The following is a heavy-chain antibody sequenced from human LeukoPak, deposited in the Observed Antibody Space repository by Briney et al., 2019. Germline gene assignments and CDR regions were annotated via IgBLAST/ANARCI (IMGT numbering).Heavy chain of an antibody. V-gene: IGHV1-3*01. CDR1: GYTFTSYA. D-gene: IGHD3-9*01. CDR3: ARPGNYDILTGILYYFDY. J-gene: IGHJ4*02. Sequence: ASVNVSCKASGYTFTSYAMHWVRQAPGQRLEWMGWINAGNGNTKYSQKFQGRVTITRDTSASTAYMELSSLRSEDTAVYYCARPGNYDILTGILYYFDYGGQGTLVTVPS. CDR2: INAGNGNT.